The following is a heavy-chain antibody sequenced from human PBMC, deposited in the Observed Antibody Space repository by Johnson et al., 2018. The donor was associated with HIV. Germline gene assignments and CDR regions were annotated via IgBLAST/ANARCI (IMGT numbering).Heavy chain of an antibody. J-gene: IGHJ3*02. V-gene: IGHV3-9*01. CDR2: ISWNSGSI. Sequence: EVLLVESGGGLVQPGRSLRLSCAASGFTFDDYAMHWVRQAPGKGLEWVSGISWNSGSIGYADSVKGRFPISRDNAKNSLYLQMNSLRAEDTALYYCAKDMRISSTGAFDIWGQGTMVTVSS. D-gene: IGHD6-13*01. CDR1: GFTFDDYA. CDR3: AKDMRISSTGAFDI.